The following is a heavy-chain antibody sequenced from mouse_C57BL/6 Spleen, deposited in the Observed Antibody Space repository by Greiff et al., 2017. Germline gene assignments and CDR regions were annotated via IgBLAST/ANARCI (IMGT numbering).Heavy chain of an antibody. D-gene: IGHD2-2*01. CDR2: IDPSDSYT. J-gene: IGHJ4*01. CDR3: ARDYGYFHAMDY. Sequence: VQLQQPGAELVKPGASVKLSCKASGYTFTSYWMQWVKQRPGQGLEWIGEIDPSDSYTNYNQKFKGKATLTVDTSSSTAYMQLSSLTSEDSAVYYCARDYGYFHAMDYWGQGTSVTVSS. CDR1: GYTFTSYW. V-gene: IGHV1-50*01.